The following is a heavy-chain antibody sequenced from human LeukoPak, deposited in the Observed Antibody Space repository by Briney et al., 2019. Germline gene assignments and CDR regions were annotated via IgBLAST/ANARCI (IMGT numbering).Heavy chain of an antibody. J-gene: IGHJ4*02. D-gene: IGHD3-10*01. CDR2: ISGSGGST. CDR1: GFTFSSYG. Sequence: PGGSLRLSCAASGFTFSSYGMHWVRQAPGKGLEWVSAISGSGGSTYYADSVKGRFTISRDNSKNTLYLQMNSLRAEDTAVYYCAKDLSPGGAGGGQGTLVTVSS. V-gene: IGHV3-23*01. CDR3: AKDLSPGGAG.